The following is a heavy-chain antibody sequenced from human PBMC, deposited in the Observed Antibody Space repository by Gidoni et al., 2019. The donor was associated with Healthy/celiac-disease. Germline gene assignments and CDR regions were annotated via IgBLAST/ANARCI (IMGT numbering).Heavy chain of an antibody. Sequence: EVQLFESGGGLVLPGGSLRLSCAALGFTFSSYAMRWGRQAPGKGLEWVSAISGSGGSTYYADSVKGRFTISRDNSKNTLYLQMNSLRAEDTAVYYCANDRDYYDSSGIDYWGQGTLVTVSS. CDR1: GFTFSSYA. D-gene: IGHD3-22*01. CDR3: ANDRDYYDSSGIDY. CDR2: ISGSGGST. J-gene: IGHJ4*02. V-gene: IGHV3-23*01.